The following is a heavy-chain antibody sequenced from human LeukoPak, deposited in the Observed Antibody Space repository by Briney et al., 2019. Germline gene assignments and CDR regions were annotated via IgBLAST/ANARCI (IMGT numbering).Heavy chain of an antibody. CDR1: GGSISSHY. CDR2: IYYSGST. Sequence: SETLSLTCTVSGGSISSHYWSWIRQPPGKGLEWIGYIYYSGSTNYNPSLKSRVTISVDTSKNQFSLKLSSVTAADTAVYYCARDTADFWSGYDNWFDPWGQGTLVTVSS. CDR3: ARDTADFWSGYDNWFDP. J-gene: IGHJ5*02. V-gene: IGHV4-59*11. D-gene: IGHD3-3*01.